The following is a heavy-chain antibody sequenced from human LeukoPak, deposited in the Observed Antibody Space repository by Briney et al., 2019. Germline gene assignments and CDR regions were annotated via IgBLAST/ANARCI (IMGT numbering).Heavy chain of an antibody. CDR2: ISWNSGSI. Sequence: GRSLTLSCAASGFSFDDYAMHWVRPPPGKGLEWVSGISWNSGSIGYADSVKGRFTISRDNAKNSLYLQMNSLRAEDMALYYCAKAFRGDYYYMDVWGKGTTVTVSS. V-gene: IGHV3-9*03. J-gene: IGHJ6*03. D-gene: IGHD3-3*02. CDR3: AKAFRGDYYYMDV. CDR1: GFSFDDYA.